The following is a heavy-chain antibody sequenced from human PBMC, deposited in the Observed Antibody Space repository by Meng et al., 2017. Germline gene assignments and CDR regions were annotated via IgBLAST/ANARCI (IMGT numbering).Heavy chain of an antibody. CDR3: ARAMHYYDSSGYYPNLDY. D-gene: IGHD3-22*01. Sequence: GESLKISCAASGFTFSSYAMHWVRQAPGKGLEWVAVISYDGSNKYYADSVKGRFTISRDNSKNTLYLQMNSLRAEDTAVYYCARAMHYYDSSGYYPNLDYWGQGTLVTVSS. J-gene: IGHJ4*02. V-gene: IGHV3-30*04. CDR2: ISYDGSNK. CDR1: GFTFSSYA.